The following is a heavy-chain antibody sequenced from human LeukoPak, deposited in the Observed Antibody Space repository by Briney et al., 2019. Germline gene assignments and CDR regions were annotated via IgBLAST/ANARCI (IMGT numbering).Heavy chain of an antibody. CDR1: GFTFSSYA. CDR2: ISYDGSNK. CDR3: ARDDNIVGGAFDI. Sequence: GGSLRLSCAASGFTFSSYAMPWVRQAPGKGLEWVAVISYDGSNKYYADSVKGRFTISRDNSKNTLYLQMNSLRAEDTAVYYCARDDNIVGGAFDIWGQGTMVTVSS. V-gene: IGHV3-30-3*01. J-gene: IGHJ3*02. D-gene: IGHD3-22*01.